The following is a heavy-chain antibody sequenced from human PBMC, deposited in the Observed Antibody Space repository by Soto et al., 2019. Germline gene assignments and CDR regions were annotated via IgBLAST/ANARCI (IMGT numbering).Heavy chain of an antibody. Sequence: QVQLVQSGAEVKKPGASVKVSCKASGYTFTDYYMNWVRQAPGQGLEWMGWINPKTGGTNYAQKFQGRVTMTRDTSITTAYMEVSRLRCDDTAVYYCARDVVGSDYFDSWGQGTLVTVSS. V-gene: IGHV1-2*02. D-gene: IGHD1-26*01. CDR1: GYTFTDYY. CDR2: INPKTGGT. CDR3: ARDVVGSDYFDS. J-gene: IGHJ4*02.